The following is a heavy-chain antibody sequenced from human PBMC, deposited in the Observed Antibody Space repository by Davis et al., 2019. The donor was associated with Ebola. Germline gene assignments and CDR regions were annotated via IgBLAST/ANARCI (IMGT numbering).Heavy chain of an antibody. Sequence: PGGSLRLSCAASGFTFSSYWMHWVRQAPGKGLVWVSRINSDGSSTSYADSVKGRFTISRDNAKNSLYLQMNSLRAEDTAVYYCARVPSYYDFWSGLYYYYYMDVWGKGTTVTVSS. V-gene: IGHV3-74*01. D-gene: IGHD3-3*01. CDR1: GFTFSSYW. CDR2: INSDGSST. CDR3: ARVPSYYDFWSGLYYYYYMDV. J-gene: IGHJ6*03.